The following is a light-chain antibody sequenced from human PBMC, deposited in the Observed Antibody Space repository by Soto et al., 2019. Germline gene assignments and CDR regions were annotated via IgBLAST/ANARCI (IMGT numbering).Light chain of an antibody. CDR3: ISQSISGTRV. CDR2: EVS. Sequence: QSALTQPASVSGSPGQSITISCTGTSSDVGGYRHVSWYQHHPGKAPKLMIYEVSNRPSGVSNRFSGSKSDYAASLTISGLQAEDEAGYYCISQSISGTRVFGTGTKVTVL. CDR1: SSDVGGYRH. J-gene: IGLJ1*01. V-gene: IGLV2-14*01.